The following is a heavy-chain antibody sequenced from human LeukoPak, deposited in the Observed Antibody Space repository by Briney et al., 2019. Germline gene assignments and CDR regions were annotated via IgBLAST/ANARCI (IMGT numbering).Heavy chain of an antibody. CDR3: AKDTDTAPLILWYCHL. Sequence: PVGSLRPSRTVSGLTPSPVVVHSVPQAPGKGLEWVAVISDDGSNTYYADSVKGRFTISRDNSKNTLYLQWNSLRTEDTAVYYCAKDTDTAPLILWYCHLWGRDHVDSVSS. CDR1: GLTPSPVV. V-gene: IGHV3-30*18. CDR2: ISDDGSNT. J-gene: IGHJ2*01. D-gene: IGHD5-18*01.